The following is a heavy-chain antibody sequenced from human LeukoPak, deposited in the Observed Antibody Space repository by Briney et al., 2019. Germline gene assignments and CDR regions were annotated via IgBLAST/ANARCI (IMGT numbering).Heavy chain of an antibody. D-gene: IGHD3-22*01. J-gene: IGHJ4*02. Sequence: GGSLRLSCTASGFTFSSYTMNWVHLAPGKGLEWVSSISRSNIYKYYADSVKGRFTISRDNAKNSLYLQMNSLRAEDTAVYYCANSRYDSSGYYGIIGYWGQGTLVTVSS. CDR2: ISRSNIYK. CDR3: ANSRYDSSGYYGIIGY. V-gene: IGHV3-21*01. CDR1: GFTFSSYT.